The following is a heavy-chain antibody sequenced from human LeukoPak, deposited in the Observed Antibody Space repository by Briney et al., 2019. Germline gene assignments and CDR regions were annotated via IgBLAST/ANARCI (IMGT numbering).Heavy chain of an antibody. D-gene: IGHD3-22*01. CDR1: GGSFSVYY. V-gene: IGHV4-34*01. Sequence: SETLSLTCAVYGGSFSVYYWSWIRQPPGKGLEWIGEINHSGSTNYNPSLKSRVTISVGTSKNQFSLKLSSVTAADTAVYYCARGSLDSSGYYLDYWGQGTLVTVSS. CDR2: INHSGST. J-gene: IGHJ4*02. CDR3: ARGSLDSSGYYLDY.